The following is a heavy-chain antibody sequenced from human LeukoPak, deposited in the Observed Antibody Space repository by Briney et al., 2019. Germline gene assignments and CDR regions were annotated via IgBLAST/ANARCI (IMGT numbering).Heavy chain of an antibody. D-gene: IGHD3-3*01. CDR3: ASQSNYDFWSGYYYFDY. Sequence: PSETLSLTCTVSGGSISSSSYYWGWIRQPPGKGLEWIGSIYYSGSTYYNPSLKSRVTISVDTSKNQFSLKLSSVTAADTAVYYCASQSNYDFWSGYYYFDYWGQGTLVTVSS. J-gene: IGHJ4*02. V-gene: IGHV4-39*01. CDR2: IYYSGST. CDR1: GGSISSSSYY.